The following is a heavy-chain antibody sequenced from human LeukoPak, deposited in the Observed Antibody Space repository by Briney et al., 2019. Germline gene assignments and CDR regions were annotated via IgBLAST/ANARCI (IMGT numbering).Heavy chain of an antibody. CDR2: IYPGDSDT. D-gene: IGHD5-18*01. CDR1: GYSFTSYW. CDR3: ARWIPRGYSYGYEDY. J-gene: IGHJ4*02. Sequence: GESLKISCKGSGYSFTSYWIGWVRQMPGKGLEWMGIIYPGDSDTRYSPSFQGQVTMSADKSFNTAYLQWSSLKASDTAMYYCARWIPRGYSYGYEDYWGQGTLVTVSS. V-gene: IGHV5-51*01.